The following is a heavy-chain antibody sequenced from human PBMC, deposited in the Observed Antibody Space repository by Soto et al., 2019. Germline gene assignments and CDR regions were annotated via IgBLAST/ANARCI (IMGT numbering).Heavy chain of an antibody. V-gene: IGHV4-30-4*01. CDR3: ARVGIPLRGYYFDY. Sequence: SETLSLTCTVSGGXISSGDYYWSWIRQPPGKGLEWIGYIYYSGSTYYNPSLKSRVTISIDTSKNQFSLKLSSVTAADTAVYYCARVGIPLRGYYFDYWGQGTLVTVSS. CDR1: GGXISSGDYY. J-gene: IGHJ4*02. CDR2: IYYSGST. D-gene: IGHD3-16*01.